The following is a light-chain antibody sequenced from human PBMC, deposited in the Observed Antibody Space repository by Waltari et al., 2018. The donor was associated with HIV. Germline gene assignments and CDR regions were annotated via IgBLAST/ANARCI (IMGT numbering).Light chain of an antibody. Sequence: QSALTQPASVSGSPGQSITISCTGTYRDVGSYNLVSWYQPHPGLAPKLILYDVSKRPSGVSARFSGSKSGSTATLTISGLQAEDEASYYCCSYTGTTTLIFGGGTKLTV. V-gene: IGLV2-23*02. CDR1: YRDVGSYNL. CDR3: CSYTGTTTLI. CDR2: DVS. J-gene: IGLJ2*01.